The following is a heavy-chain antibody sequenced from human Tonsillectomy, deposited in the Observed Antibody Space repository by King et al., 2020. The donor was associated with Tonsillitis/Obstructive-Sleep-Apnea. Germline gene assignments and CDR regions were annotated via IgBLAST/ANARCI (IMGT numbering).Heavy chain of an antibody. CDR3: AREKVVVADTNYLFDP. J-gene: IGHJ5*02. V-gene: IGHV1-2*02. Sequence: QLVQSGAEVRKPGASVKVSCMASGYTFIGYYMHWVRQAPGQGLEWMGWINPNSGATNYAQKFQGRVTMTRDTSISTVYMELSRLRFDDTAVYYCAREKVVVADTNYLFDPWGLGTLVTVSS. D-gene: IGHD2-15*01. CDR1: GYTFIGYY. CDR2: INPNSGAT.